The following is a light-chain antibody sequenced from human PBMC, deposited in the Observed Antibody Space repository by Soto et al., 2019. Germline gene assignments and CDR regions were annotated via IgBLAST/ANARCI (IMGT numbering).Light chain of an antibody. V-gene: IGKV3-15*01. CDR2: GAS. CDR1: QSVSSN. Sequence: EIVMTQSPATLSVSPGERATLSCRASQSVSSNLAWYKQKPGQAPRLLMYGASTRATGIPDRFSGSGSGTEFTLTISSLQSEDFAVYYCQQHNNWPPWTFGQGTKVEIK. J-gene: IGKJ1*01. CDR3: QQHNNWPPWT.